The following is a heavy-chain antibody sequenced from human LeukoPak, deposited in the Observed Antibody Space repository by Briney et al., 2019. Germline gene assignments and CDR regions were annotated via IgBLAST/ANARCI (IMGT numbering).Heavy chain of an antibody. CDR3: ARGHNIVLMVYAKMGHSDY. CDR1: GFTFSSYW. Sequence: GGSLRLSCAASGFTFSSYWMSWVRQAPGKGLEWVANIKQDGSEKYYVDSVKGRFTISRDNAKNSLYLQMNSLRAEDTAVYYCARGHNIVLMVYAKMGHSDYWGQGTLVTVSS. J-gene: IGHJ4*02. D-gene: IGHD2-8*01. CDR2: IKQDGSEK. V-gene: IGHV3-7*04.